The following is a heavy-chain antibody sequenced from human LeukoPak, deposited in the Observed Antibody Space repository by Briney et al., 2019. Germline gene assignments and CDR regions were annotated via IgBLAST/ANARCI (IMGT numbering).Heavy chain of an antibody. CDR2: IYPGDSDT. CDR1: GYIFTSYW. V-gene: IGHV5-51*01. CDR3: ARSPRIAVAGTFDYYYYGMDV. D-gene: IGHD6-19*01. J-gene: IGHJ6*02. Sequence: GESLKISCKGSGYIFTSYWIGWVRQMPGKGLEWMGIIYPGDSDTRYSPSFQGQVTISADKSISTAYLQWSSLKASDTAMYYCARSPRIAVAGTFDYYYYGMDVWGQGTTVTASS.